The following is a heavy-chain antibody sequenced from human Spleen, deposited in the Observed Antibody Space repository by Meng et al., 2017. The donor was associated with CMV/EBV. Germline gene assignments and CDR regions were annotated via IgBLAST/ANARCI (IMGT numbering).Heavy chain of an antibody. V-gene: IGHV3-30*02. J-gene: IGHJ6*02. CDR3: AKDRYLEWFSMDV. D-gene: IGHD3-3*01. CDR2: VRYDGSDK. Sequence: GESLKISCAASGFTVSSNYMNWVRQAPGKGLEWVAFVRYDGSDKYYADSVKGQFTISRDNSKNTLYLQMNSLRAEDTAVYYCAKDRYLEWFSMDVWGQGTTVTVSS. CDR1: GFTVSSNY.